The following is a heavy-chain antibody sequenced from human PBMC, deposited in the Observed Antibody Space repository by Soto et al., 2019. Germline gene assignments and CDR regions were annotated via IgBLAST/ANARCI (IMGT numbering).Heavy chain of an antibody. D-gene: IGHD2-2*01. CDR1: GFTFSSYW. J-gene: IGHJ4*02. CDR3: ARASEIPATAYYFDY. CDR2: IKQDGSEK. V-gene: IGHV3-7*03. Sequence: EVQLVESGGGLVQPGGSLRLSCAASGFTFSSYWMSWVRQAPGKGLEWVANIKQDGSEKYYVDSVKGRFTISRDNAKNSLYLQMNSLRAEDTAVYYCARASEIPATAYYFDYWGQGTLVTVSS.